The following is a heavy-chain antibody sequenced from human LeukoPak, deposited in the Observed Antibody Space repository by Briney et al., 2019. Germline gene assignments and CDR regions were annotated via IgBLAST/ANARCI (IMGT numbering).Heavy chain of an antibody. V-gene: IGHV1-2*02. D-gene: IGHD3-10*01. CDR1: GYTFTGYY. Sequence: ASVKVSCKASGYTFTGYYMHWVRQAPGQGLEWMGWISPNSGGTNYAQKFQGRVTMTRDTSISTAYMELSRLRSDDTAVYYCARDYRAMVRGGGNWFDPWGQGTLVTVSS. CDR3: ARDYRAMVRGGGNWFDP. J-gene: IGHJ5*02. CDR2: ISPNSGGT.